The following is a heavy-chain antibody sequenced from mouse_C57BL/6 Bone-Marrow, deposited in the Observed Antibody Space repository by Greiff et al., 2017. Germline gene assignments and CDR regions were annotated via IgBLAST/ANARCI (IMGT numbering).Heavy chain of an antibody. D-gene: IGHD1-1*01. Sequence: VQLQQSGPELVKPGASVKISCKASGYSFTDYNMNWVKQSNGKSLEWIGVINPNNGTTSYNQKFKGKATLTVDQSSSTSYMQLNSLTSEDSAVXYCAGSVYYYGSRRAMDYWGQGTSVTVSS. J-gene: IGHJ4*01. CDR2: INPNNGTT. CDR3: AGSVYYYGSRRAMDY. V-gene: IGHV1-39*01. CDR1: GYSFTDYN.